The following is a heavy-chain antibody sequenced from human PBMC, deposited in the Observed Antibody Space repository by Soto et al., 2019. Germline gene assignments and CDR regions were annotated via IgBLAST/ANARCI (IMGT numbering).Heavy chain of an antibody. CDR2: INHSGST. CDR3: AREFRGLWGSYRYPHDAFDI. CDR1: GGSFSGYY. V-gene: IGHV4-34*01. J-gene: IGHJ3*02. Sequence: QVQLQQWGAGLLKPSETLSLTCAVYGGSFSGYYWSWIRQPPGKGLEWIGEINHSGSTNYNPSLKSRVTLSVDSSKNQFSLKLSSVTAADTAVYYCAREFRGLWGSYRYPHDAFDIWGQGTMVTVSS. D-gene: IGHD3-16*02.